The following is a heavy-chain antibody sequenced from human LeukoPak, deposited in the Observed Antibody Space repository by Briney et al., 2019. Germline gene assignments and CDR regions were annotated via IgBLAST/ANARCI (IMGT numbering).Heavy chain of an antibody. D-gene: IGHD1-26*01. CDR3: ARGFRGASFDY. CDR1: GVSISSNY. J-gene: IGHJ4*02. CDR2: IYYSGST. Sequence: PSETLSLTCTVSGVSISSNYWSWIRQPPGKGLEWIGYIYYSGSTFYNPSLQSRVTISVDKSKNQFSLKLRSVTAADTAVYYCARGFRGASFDYWGQGTLVTVSS. V-gene: IGHV4-59*12.